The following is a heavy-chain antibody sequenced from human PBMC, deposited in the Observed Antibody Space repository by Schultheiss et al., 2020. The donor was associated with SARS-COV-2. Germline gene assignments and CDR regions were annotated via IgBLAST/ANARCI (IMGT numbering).Heavy chain of an antibody. CDR2: INPNSGNT. J-gene: IGHJ6*02. D-gene: IGHD3-22*01. CDR1: GYSFTTYG. CDR3: VQGSYYDSSGYYYYYGMDV. V-gene: IGHV1-8*01. Sequence: ASVKVSCKTSGYSFTTYGISWVRQAPGQGLEWMGWINPNSGNTGYAQKFQGRVTMTRNTSISTAYMELSSLRSEDTAVYYCVQGSYYDSSGYYYYYGMDVWGQGTTVTVSS.